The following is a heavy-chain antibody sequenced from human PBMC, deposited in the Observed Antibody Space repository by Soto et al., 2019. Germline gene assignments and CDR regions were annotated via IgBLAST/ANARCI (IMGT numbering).Heavy chain of an antibody. V-gene: IGHV3-23*01. D-gene: IGHD3-3*01. Sequence: GGSLRLSCAASGFTFSSYAMSWVRQAPGKGLEWVSAISGSGGSTYYADSVKGRFTISRDNSKNTLYLQMNSLRAEDTAVYYCAKDLGGFLSAMGAWGVQTPVTLSS. CDR3: AKDLGGFLSAMGA. CDR2: ISGSGGST. J-gene: IGHJ6*01. CDR1: GFTFSSYA.